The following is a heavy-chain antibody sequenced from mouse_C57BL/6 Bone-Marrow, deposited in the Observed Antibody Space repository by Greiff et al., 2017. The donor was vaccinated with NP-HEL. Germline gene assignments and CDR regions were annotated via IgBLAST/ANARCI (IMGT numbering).Heavy chain of an antibody. J-gene: IGHJ1*03. CDR2: IYPGSGST. CDR3: ARDGLYQYYGSFYWYFDV. V-gene: IGHV1-55*01. Sequence: QVQLKQPGAELVKPGASVKMSCKASGYTFTSYWITWVKQRPGQGLEWIGDIYPGSGSTNYNEKFKSKATLTVDTSSSTAYMQLSSLTSEDSAVYYCARDGLYQYYGSFYWYFDVWGTGTTVTVSS. D-gene: IGHD1-1*01. CDR1: GYTFTSYW.